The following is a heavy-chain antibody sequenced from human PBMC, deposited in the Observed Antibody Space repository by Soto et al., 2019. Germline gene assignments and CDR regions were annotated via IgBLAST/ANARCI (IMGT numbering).Heavy chain of an antibody. J-gene: IGHJ3*02. Sequence: GGSLRLSCAASGFTFDDYAMHWVRQAPGKGLEWVSGISWNSGSIGYADSVKGRFTISRDNAKNSLYLQMNSLRAEDTALYYCAKVGYCSSTSCPDDAFDIWGQGTMVTVS. CDR2: ISWNSGSI. D-gene: IGHD2-2*01. V-gene: IGHV3-9*01. CDR1: GFTFDDYA. CDR3: AKVGYCSSTSCPDDAFDI.